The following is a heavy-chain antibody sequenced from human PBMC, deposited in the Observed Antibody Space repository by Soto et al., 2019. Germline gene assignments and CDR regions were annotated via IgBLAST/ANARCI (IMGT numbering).Heavy chain of an antibody. J-gene: IGHJ5*02. CDR2: INHSGST. CDR3: ARGTGIQLWFTCSGGSCYSADWFDP. V-gene: IGHV4-34*01. Sequence: SETLSLTCAVYGGSFSGYYWSWIRQPPGKGLEWIGEINHSGSTNYNPSLKSRVTISVDTSKNQFSLKLSSVTAADTAVYYCARGTGIQLWFTCSGGSCYSADWFDPWGQGTLVTVSS. D-gene: IGHD2-15*01. CDR1: GGSFSGYY.